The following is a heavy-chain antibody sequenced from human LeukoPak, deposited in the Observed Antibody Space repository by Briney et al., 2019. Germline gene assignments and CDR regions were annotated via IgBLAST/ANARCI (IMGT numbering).Heavy chain of an antibody. CDR2: ISGSGSGGST. D-gene: IGHD5-24*01. V-gene: IGHV3-23*01. J-gene: IGHJ4*02. CDR1: GFTFSSSA. CDR3: AKSGYNRFDY. Sequence: AGGSLRLSCAASGFTFSSSAMSWVRQAPGKGLEWVSSISGSGSGGSTYYADSVKGRFTISRDNSKNTLYLQMNSLRAEDTAVYYCAKSGYNRFDYWGQGTLVIVSS.